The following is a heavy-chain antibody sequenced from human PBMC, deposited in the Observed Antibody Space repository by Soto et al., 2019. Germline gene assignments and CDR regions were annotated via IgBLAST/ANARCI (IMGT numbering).Heavy chain of an antibody. Sequence: ASVKVSCKASGYTFTCYYMHWVRQAPGQGLEWMGWINPNSGGTNYAQKFQGWVTMTRNTSISTAYMELSRLRSDDTAVYYCARGTIKLRYFDWGQGTLVTVSS. D-gene: IGHD3-9*01. J-gene: IGHJ4*02. CDR2: INPNSGGT. V-gene: IGHV1-2*04. CDR1: GYTFTCYY. CDR3: ARGTIKLRYFD.